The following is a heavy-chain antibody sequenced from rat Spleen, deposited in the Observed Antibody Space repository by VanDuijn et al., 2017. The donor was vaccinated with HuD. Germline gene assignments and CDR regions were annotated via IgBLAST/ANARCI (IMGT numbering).Heavy chain of an antibody. CDR2: IWNTGGT. CDR3: AREPRFEYNFDY. J-gene: IGHJ2*01. V-gene: IGHV2-41*01. Sequence: QVQLKESGPGLVQPSQTLSLTCTVAGFSLTSYHVHWVRQPPGKGLEWMGVIWNTGGTRYNSVLKSRLTFSKDTSKSQVFLKMNSLQTEDTATYYCAREPRFEYNFDYWGQGVMVTVSS. CDR1: GFSLTSYH. D-gene: IGHD1-5*01.